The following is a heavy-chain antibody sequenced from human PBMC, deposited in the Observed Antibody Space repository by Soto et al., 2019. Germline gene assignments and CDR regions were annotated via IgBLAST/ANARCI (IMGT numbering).Heavy chain of an antibody. V-gene: IGHV3-30-3*01. CDR1: GFTFSSYA. J-gene: IGHJ6*01. Sequence: QVQLVESGGGVVQPGRSLRLSCAASGFTFSSYAMHWVRQAPGKGLEWVAVISYDGSNKYYADSVKGRFTISRDNSKNTLYLQMNSLRAEDTAVYYCARDPQYYDFWSGYYYYGMDVW. CDR3: ARDPQYYDFWSGYYYYGMDV. CDR2: ISYDGSNK. D-gene: IGHD3-3*01.